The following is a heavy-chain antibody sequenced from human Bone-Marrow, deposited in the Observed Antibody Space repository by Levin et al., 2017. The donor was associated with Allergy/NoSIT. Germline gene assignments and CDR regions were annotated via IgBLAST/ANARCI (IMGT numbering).Heavy chain of an antibody. V-gene: IGHV4-59*01. J-gene: IGHJ3*02. CDR2: IYYSGST. D-gene: IGHD4-17*01. Sequence: SETLSLTCTVSGGSISSYYWSWIRQPPGKGLEWIGYIYYSGSTNYNPSLKSRVTISVDTSKNQFSLKLSSVTAADTAVYYCARGWTSMAVGDYAGDDAFDIWGQGTMVTVSS. CDR3: ARGWTSMAVGDYAGDDAFDI. CDR1: GGSISSYY.